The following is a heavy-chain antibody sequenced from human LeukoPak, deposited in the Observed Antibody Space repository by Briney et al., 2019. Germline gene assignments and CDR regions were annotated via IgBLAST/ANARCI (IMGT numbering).Heavy chain of an antibody. J-gene: IGHJ6*03. Sequence: ASVKVSCKASGYTFTGYYMHWVRQAPGQGLEWMGWINPNSGGTNYAQKFQGRVTMTRDTSISTAYMELSRLRSDDTAVYYCARDRDTIYYYYMDVWGKGTTVTVSS. D-gene: IGHD3-10*01. V-gene: IGHV1-2*02. CDR3: ARDRDTIYYYYMDV. CDR2: INPNSGGT. CDR1: GYTFTGYY.